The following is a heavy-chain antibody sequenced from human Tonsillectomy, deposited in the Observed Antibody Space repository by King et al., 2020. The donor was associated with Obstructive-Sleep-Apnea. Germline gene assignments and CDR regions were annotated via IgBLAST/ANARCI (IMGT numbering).Heavy chain of an antibody. CDR1: GYSFTSYW. CDR3: ARRAGTAMVMGKNWFDP. D-gene: IGHD5-18*01. V-gene: IGHV5-51*01. Sequence: QLVQSGVEVKKPGESLKISCKGSGYSFTSYWIGWVRQMPGKGLDGMGIIYPGYSDTRYSPSFQGQVTISADKSISTAYLQWSSLKASDTAMYYCARRAGTAMVMGKNWFDPWGQGTLVTVSS. CDR2: IYPGYSDT. J-gene: IGHJ5*02.